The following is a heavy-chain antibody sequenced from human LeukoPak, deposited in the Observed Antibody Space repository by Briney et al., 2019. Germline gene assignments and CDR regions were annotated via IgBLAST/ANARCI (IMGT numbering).Heavy chain of an antibody. CDR1: GYSFTNYY. J-gene: IGHJ6*02. CDR3: ARDLLSRAGLGGSWYTRSYYYYGMDV. Sequence: GASVTVSCKASGYSFTNYYIHWVRQAPGQGLEWMGIVNPSGGSTTYAQEFQGRVTMTRDTSTSTVYMELSSLRSEDTAVYYCARDLLSRAGLGGSWYTRSYYYYGMDVWGQGTTVTVSS. CDR2: VNPSGGST. V-gene: IGHV1-46*01. D-gene: IGHD6-13*01.